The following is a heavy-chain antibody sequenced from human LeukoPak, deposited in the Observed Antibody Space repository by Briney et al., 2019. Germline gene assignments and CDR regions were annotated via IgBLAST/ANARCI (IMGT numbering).Heavy chain of an antibody. J-gene: IGHJ4*02. Sequence: GGSLRLSCAASGFTLSGNWMHWVRQAPGKGLVWVSRINSDGSSTSYADSVKGRFTISRDNAKNTLYLQMNSLRAEDTAVYYCARHYYGSGSYYFPFDYWGQGTLVTVSS. V-gene: IGHV3-74*01. CDR2: INSDGSST. D-gene: IGHD3-10*01. CDR1: GFTLSGNW. CDR3: ARHYYGSGSYYFPFDY.